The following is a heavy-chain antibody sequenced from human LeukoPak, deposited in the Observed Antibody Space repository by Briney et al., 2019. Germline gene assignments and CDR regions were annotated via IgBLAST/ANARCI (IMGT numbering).Heavy chain of an antibody. Sequence: ASVKVSFKASGCTFTGYYMHWVRQAPGQGLEWMGIINPSGGSTSYAQKFQGRVTMTRDTSTSTVYMELSSLRSEDTAVYYCASLKSGTTFDYWGQGTLVTVSS. CDR2: INPSGGST. V-gene: IGHV1-46*01. D-gene: IGHD4-17*01. CDR1: GCTFTGYY. J-gene: IGHJ4*02. CDR3: ASLKSGTTFDY.